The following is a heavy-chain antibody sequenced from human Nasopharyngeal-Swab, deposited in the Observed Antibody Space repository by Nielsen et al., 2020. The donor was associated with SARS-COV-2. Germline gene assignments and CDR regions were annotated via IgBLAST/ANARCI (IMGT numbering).Heavy chain of an antibody. CDR3: ARERGEYGDYWGEAFDI. Sequence: GGSLRLSCAASGFTFSSYGMHWARQAPGKGLARVAVIWYDGSNKYYADSVKGRFTISRDNSKNTLYLQMNSLRAEDTAVYYCARERGEYGDYWGEAFDIWGQGTMVTVSS. J-gene: IGHJ3*02. V-gene: IGHV3-33*01. D-gene: IGHD4-17*01. CDR1: GFTFSSYG. CDR2: IWYDGSNK.